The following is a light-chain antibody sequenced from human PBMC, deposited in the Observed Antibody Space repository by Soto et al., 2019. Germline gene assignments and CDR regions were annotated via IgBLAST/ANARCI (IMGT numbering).Light chain of an antibody. CDR1: NIGTKS. J-gene: IGLJ2*01. CDR2: YDS. CDR3: QVWDGSSEHVV. Sequence: SSELTQPPSVSVAPGKTARITCGGNNIGTKSVHWYQQKPGQAPVLVIYYDSDRPSGIPERFSGSNSGNTATLTISSVEAGDEADYYCQVWDGSSEHVVFGGGTKLTVL. V-gene: IGLV3-21*04.